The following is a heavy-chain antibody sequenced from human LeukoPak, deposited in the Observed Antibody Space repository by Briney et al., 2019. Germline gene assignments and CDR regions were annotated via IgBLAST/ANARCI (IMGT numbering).Heavy chain of an antibody. CDR3: AKSGAPDPLYGDYGHFDY. D-gene: IGHD4-17*01. V-gene: IGHV3-9*03. Sequence: PGGSLRLSCAASGFTFDDYAMHWVRQAPGKGLEWVSGISWNSGSIGYADSVKGRFTISRDNAKNSLYLQMNSLRAEDMALYYCAKSGAPDPLYGDYGHFDYWGQGTLVTVSS. CDR1: GFTFDDYA. CDR2: ISWNSGSI. J-gene: IGHJ4*02.